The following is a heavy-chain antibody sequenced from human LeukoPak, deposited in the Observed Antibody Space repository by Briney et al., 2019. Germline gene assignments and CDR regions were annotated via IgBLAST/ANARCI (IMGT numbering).Heavy chain of an antibody. CDR1: GFTFSSYA. D-gene: IGHD2-21*02. CDR2: ISGSGGST. V-gene: IGHV3-23*01. CDR3: ARADNPYCGGDCYPNWFDP. J-gene: IGHJ5*02. Sequence: GGSLRLSCAASGFTFSSYAMSWVRQAPGKGLEWVSAISGSGGSTYYADSVKGRFTISRDNSKNTLYLQMNSLRAEDTAVYYCARADNPYCGGDCYPNWFDPWGQGTLVTVSS.